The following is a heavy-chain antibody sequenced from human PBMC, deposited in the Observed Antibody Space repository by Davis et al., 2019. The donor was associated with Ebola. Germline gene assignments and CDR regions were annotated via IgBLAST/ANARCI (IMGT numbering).Heavy chain of an antibody. CDR3: AKDWGKRLRFWGVFDY. D-gene: IGHD5-12*01. J-gene: IGHJ4*02. V-gene: IGHV3-30*18. Sequence: GGSLRLSCAASGFTFSSYGMHWVRQAPGKGLEWVAVISYDGSNKYYADSVKGRFTISRDNSKNTLYLQMNSLRAEDTAVYYCAKDWGKRLRFWGVFDYWGQGTLVTVSS. CDR1: GFTFSSYG. CDR2: ISYDGSNK.